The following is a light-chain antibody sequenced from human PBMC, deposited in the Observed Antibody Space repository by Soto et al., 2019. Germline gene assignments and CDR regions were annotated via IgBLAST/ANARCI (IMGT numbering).Light chain of an antibody. Sequence: EIVLTQSPGTLSLSPGEGATLSCRASQSVSSNYLAWYQQRPGQAPRLLIFGASSRATDISDRFSGSGSGTAFTLTISRLDPEDPAVNSGKQFGSFPYTFGRGPNLEIK. CDR3: KQFGSFPYT. J-gene: IGKJ2*01. CDR2: GAS. V-gene: IGKV3-20*01. CDR1: QSVSSNY.